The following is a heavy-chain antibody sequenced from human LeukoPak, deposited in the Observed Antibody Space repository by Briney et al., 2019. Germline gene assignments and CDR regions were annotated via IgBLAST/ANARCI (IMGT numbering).Heavy chain of an antibody. D-gene: IGHD3-22*01. J-gene: IGHJ5*02. V-gene: IGHV1-2*02. CDR1: GYTFTGYY. Sequence: ASVKVSCKASGYTFTGYYMHWVRQAPGQGLEWMGWINPNSGGTNYAQKFQGRVTMIRDTSTSTVYMELSSLRSEDTAMYYCASKDSSGWHEEAWGQGTLVTVSS. CDR2: INPNSGGT. CDR3: ASKDSSGWHEEA.